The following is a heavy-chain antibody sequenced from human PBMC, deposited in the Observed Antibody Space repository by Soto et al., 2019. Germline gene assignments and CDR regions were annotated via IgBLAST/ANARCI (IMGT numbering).Heavy chain of an antibody. D-gene: IGHD1-1*01. CDR1: GVSINSGGYY. CDR2: IYYTGHT. CDR3: ARGSQLERDALDI. J-gene: IGHJ3*02. Sequence: QVQLQESGPGLVKPSQTLSLTCSVSGVSINSGGYYWSWIRHHPGKGLEWIGYIYYTGHTFYNPSLKSRFALSLDTAKNQFSLKLSSVTAADTAVYYCARGSQLERDALDIWGQGTMVTVSS. V-gene: IGHV4-31*03.